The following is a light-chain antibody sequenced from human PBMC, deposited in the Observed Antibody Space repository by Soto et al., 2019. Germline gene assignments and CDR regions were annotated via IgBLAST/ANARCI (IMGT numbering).Light chain of an antibody. CDR1: QSVSSY. V-gene: IGKV1-8*01. Sequence: TQSPATLSLSPGERATLSCRASQSVSSYLAWYQQKPGKAPKLLIYAASTWQSGVPSRFSGSGSGTDFTLTISCLQSEDFATYYCQQYYSYPQTFGQGTKVDIK. CDR2: AAS. CDR3: QQYYSYPQT. J-gene: IGKJ1*01.